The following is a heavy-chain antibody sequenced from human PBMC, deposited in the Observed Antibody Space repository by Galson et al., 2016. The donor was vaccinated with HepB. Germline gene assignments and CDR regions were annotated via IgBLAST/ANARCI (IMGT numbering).Heavy chain of an antibody. Sequence: SETLSLTCSVSGGSISRSSYYWSWIRQPPGKGLEWIGSIYYSGTTYHNPSLGGRVTISVDTSKNQFSLKLSSVTAADTAVYYCASGAGMVTEIDYWGQGTLVTVSS. V-gene: IGHV4-39*01. CDR1: GGSISRSSYY. CDR3: ASGAGMVTEIDY. J-gene: IGHJ4*02. D-gene: IGHD5-18*01. CDR2: IYYSGTT.